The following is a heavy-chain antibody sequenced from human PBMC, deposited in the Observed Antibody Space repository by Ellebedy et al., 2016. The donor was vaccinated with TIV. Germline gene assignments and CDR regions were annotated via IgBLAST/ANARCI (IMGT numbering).Heavy chain of an antibody. D-gene: IGHD3-3*01. CDR1: GFTFSSYS. J-gene: IGHJ6*03. CDR3: ARDDFWSGYRFYYMDV. CDR2: ISSSSSTI. V-gene: IGHV3-48*01. Sequence: GESLKISXAASGFTFSSYSMNWVRQAPGKGLEWVSYISSSSSTIYYADSVKGRFTISRDNAKNSLYLQMNSLRAEDTAVYYCARDDFWSGYRFYYMDVWGKGTTVTVSS.